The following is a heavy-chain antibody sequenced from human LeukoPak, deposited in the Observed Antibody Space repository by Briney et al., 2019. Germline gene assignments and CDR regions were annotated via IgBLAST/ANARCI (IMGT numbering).Heavy chain of an antibody. J-gene: IGHJ2*01. Sequence: ASVKVSCKASGFTLTNFDINWLRQATGQGLEGMGWMNSNTGNTGYAQEFQGRVTMTRDTSIGTAYMELTNLRSEDTAVYYCARGRRGSSGPWSWYLDLWGRGTLVTASS. CDR3: ARGRRGSSGPWSWYLDL. V-gene: IGHV1-8*01. CDR2: MNSNTGNT. D-gene: IGHD3-22*01. CDR1: GFTLTNFD.